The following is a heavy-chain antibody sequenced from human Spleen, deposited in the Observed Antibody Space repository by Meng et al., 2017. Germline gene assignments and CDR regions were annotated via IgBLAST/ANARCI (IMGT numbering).Heavy chain of an antibody. Sequence: GSLRLSCAASEFTFSTYNMSWVRQAPGKGLEWVSSISSGSSAIYYADSVKGRFTISRDNSKNTLYLQMNSLRAEDTAVYYCAKEAVTTYYYYYYGMDVWGQGTTVTVSS. D-gene: IGHD4-11*01. CDR2: ISSGSSAI. CDR1: EFTFSTYN. V-gene: IGHV3-21*04. CDR3: AKEAVTTYYYYYYGMDV. J-gene: IGHJ6*02.